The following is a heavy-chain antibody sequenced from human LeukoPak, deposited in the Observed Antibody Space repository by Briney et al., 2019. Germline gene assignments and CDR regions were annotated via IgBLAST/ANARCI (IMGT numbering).Heavy chain of an antibody. CDR1: GDSISSGDYY. Sequence: SQTLSLTCTVSGDSISSGDYYWSWIRQPAGKGLEWIGRISSSGSTKYNPSLKSRVTLSIDTSKNQFSLKLSSVTAADTAVYYCARDGYSGSDALWGQGILVTVSS. J-gene: IGHJ4*02. CDR2: ISSSGST. V-gene: IGHV4-61*02. D-gene: IGHD5-12*01. CDR3: ARDGYSGSDAL.